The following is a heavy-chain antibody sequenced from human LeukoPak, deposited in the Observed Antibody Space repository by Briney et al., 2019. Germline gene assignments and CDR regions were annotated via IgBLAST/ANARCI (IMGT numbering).Heavy chain of an antibody. V-gene: IGHV3-7*01. CDR1: GFTFSSYW. Sequence: GGSLRLSCAASGFTFSSYWKRWVRQAPGKGLEWVANIKQDGSEKYYVDSVKGRFTISRDNAKNSLYLQMNSLRAEDTAVYYCASSRNEIATTYWGQGTLVTVSS. D-gene: IGHD5-24*01. CDR2: IKQDGSEK. CDR3: ASSRNEIATTY. J-gene: IGHJ4*02.